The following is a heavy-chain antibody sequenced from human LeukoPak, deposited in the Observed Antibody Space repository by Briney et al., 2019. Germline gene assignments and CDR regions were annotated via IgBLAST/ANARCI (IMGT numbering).Heavy chain of an antibody. Sequence: GGSLRLSCAASGFSFSYAMSWVRQAPGKGPEWVSIISAGGSSIDYTNSVKGRFAISRDNFKNTLYLQMNSLRAEDTAVYYCAKSSVLRYFDWLLMGNYYFDYWGQGTLVTVSS. D-gene: IGHD3-9*01. J-gene: IGHJ4*02. CDR1: GFSFSYA. CDR2: ISAGGSSI. CDR3: AKSSVLRYFDWLLMGNYYFDY. V-gene: IGHV3-23*01.